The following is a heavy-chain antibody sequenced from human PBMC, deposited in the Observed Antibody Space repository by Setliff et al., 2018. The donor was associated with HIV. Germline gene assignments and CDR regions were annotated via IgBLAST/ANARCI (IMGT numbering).Heavy chain of an antibody. CDR3: ARDRYSGSSTEY. D-gene: IGHD1-26*01. J-gene: IGHJ4*02. CDR2: ISSGSSNT. CDR1: GFTFSSYA. V-gene: IGHV3-21*05. Sequence: GGSLRLSCAASGFTFSSYAMSWVRQAPGKGLEWVSYISSGSSNTHYADSVKGRFTISRDNVKNSLYLQMNSLRAEDTAVYYCARDRYSGSSTEYWSQGTLVTVSS.